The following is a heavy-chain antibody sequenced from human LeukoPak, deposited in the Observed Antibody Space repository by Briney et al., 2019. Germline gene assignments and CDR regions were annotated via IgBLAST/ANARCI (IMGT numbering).Heavy chain of an antibody. V-gene: IGHV4-4*09. CDR2: IHTSGDT. CDR1: GDSIRNYY. J-gene: IGHJ6*03. CDR3: ARHAADYYYMDV. D-gene: IGHD6-25*01. Sequence: PSETQSLTCTVSGDSIRNYYWSWIRQPPGKGLEWIAFIHTSGDTNYNPSLKTRATISVDMSKNQFSLRLGSVIAADTAVYYCARHAADYYYMDVWGQGTTVTVSS.